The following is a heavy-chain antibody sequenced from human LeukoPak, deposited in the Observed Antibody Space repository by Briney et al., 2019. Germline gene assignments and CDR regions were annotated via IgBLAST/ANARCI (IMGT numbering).Heavy chain of an antibody. CDR2: TSGSGGST. Sequence: QTGGSLRPSCAASGFTFSSYAMSWVRQAPGKGLEWVSATSGSGGSTYYADSVKGRFTISRDNSKNTLYLQMNSLRAEDTAVYYCAKDGPWRELLGYWGQGTLVTVSS. V-gene: IGHV3-23*01. CDR3: AKDGPWRELLGY. D-gene: IGHD1-26*01. J-gene: IGHJ4*02. CDR1: GFTFSSYA.